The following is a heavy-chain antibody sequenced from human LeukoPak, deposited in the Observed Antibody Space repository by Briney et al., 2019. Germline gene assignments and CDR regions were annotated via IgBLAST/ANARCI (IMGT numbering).Heavy chain of an antibody. CDR1: GFTFDHYA. CDR2: ISWNSGSI. J-gene: IGHJ4*02. CDR3: AKTADRSSADY. Sequence: GGSLRLSCAASGFTFDHYAMHWVRQAPGKGLEWVSGISWNSGSIGYADSVKGRFTISRDNAKNSLYLQMNSLRAEDTALYYCAKTADRSSADYWGQGTLVTVSS. D-gene: IGHD6-13*01. V-gene: IGHV3-9*01.